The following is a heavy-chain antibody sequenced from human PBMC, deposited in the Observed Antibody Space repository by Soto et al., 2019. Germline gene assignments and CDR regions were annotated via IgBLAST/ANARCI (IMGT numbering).Heavy chain of an antibody. Sequence: ASVKVSFKASGYTFTGYYMHWVRQAPGQGLEWMGWINPNSGGTNYAQKFQGRVTMTRDTSISTAYMELSSLKTEDTAVYYCTRHVLTWNDYYYYGMDVWGQGTTVTVSS. D-gene: IGHD1-1*01. CDR1: GYTFTGYY. CDR2: INPNSGGT. V-gene: IGHV1-2*02. J-gene: IGHJ6*02. CDR3: TRHVLTWNDYYYYGMDV.